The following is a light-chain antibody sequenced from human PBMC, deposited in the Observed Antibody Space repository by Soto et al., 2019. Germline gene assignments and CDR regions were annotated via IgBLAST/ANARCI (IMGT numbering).Light chain of an antibody. Sequence: EVVMTQCQPTVSASRGERATXSCRASQSVSSNLAWYQQKPGQAPRLLIYGASTRATRIPDRFSGSGSGADFSLTISRLEPDDLAVYYCHQFRIYPWSLSQGTKVYIK. CDR1: QSVSSN. CDR2: GAS. J-gene: IGKJ1*01. CDR3: HQFRIYPWS. V-gene: IGKV3-15*01.